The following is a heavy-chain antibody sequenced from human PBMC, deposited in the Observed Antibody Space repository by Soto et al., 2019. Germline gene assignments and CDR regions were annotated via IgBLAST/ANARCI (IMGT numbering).Heavy chain of an antibody. V-gene: IGHV4-39*01. D-gene: IGHD2-15*01. CDR2: ISYTGTT. CDR1: FASFSSNSYH. J-gene: IGHJ4*02. CDR3: ARLVVVAPVANV. Sequence: SETLSLTCSVSFASFSSNSYHWGWIRQPPGKGPEWIGSISYTGTTYYSPSLKSRVTISADTSKKQFSLKLDSATAADTAVYYCARLVVVAPVANVWGQGTLVTVSS.